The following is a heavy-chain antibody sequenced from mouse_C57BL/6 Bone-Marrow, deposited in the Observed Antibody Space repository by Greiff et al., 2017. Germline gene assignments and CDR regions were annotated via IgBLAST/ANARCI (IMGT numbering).Heavy chain of an antibody. CDR3: ARRGSNWGFAY. J-gene: IGHJ3*01. V-gene: IGHV1-81*01. CDR1: GYTFTSYG. D-gene: IGHD4-1*01. Sequence: QVQLQQSGAELARPGASVKLSCKASGYTFTSYGISWVKQRTGQGLEWIGEIYPRSGNTYYNEKFKGKATLTADKSSSTAYMELRSLTSEDSAVYFCARRGSNWGFAYWGQGTLVTVSA. CDR2: IYPRSGNT.